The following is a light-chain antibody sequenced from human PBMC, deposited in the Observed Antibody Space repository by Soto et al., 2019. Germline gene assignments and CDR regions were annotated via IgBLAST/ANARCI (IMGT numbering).Light chain of an antibody. CDR3: AAWNDSLNGVL. J-gene: IGLJ2*01. CDR1: SSNIGSNT. CDR2: SNY. V-gene: IGLV1-44*01. Sequence: QSVLTQPPSASGTPGQRVTISCSGISSNIGSNTVNWYQQLPGTAPKLLIYSNYQRPSGVPDRFSGSKSGTSASLAISGLQSEDEADYYCAAWNDSLNGVLFGGGTKLTVL.